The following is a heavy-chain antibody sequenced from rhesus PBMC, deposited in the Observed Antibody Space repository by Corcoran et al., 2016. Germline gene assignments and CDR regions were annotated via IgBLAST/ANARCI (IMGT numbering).Heavy chain of an antibody. D-gene: IGHD5-24*01. Sequence: QLQLQESGPGLVKPSETLSVTCAVSGGSISSSYWSWIRQAPGKGLEWIGYIYGSGISTNYNPSFESRVTLSVDTSKNQLSLKLSSVTAADTAVYYCARGYSGYSYFDYWGQGVLVTVSS. CDR1: GGSISSSY. V-gene: IGHV4-169*01. J-gene: IGHJ4*01. CDR2: IYGSGIST. CDR3: ARGYSGYSYFDY.